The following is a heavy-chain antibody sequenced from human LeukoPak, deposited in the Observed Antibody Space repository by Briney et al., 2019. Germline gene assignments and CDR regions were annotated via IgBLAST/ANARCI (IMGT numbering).Heavy chain of an antibody. CDR2: FGPEDGET. Sequence: ASVTVSCKVSGYTLTELSMHWVRQAPGKGLEWMGGFGPEDGETIYAQKFQGRVTMTEDTSTDTAYMELSSLRSEDTAVYYCAMLAPVVAPNPPWGQGTLVTVSS. V-gene: IGHV1-24*01. CDR3: AMLAPVVAPNPP. D-gene: IGHD2-21*01. J-gene: IGHJ5*02. CDR1: GYTLTELS.